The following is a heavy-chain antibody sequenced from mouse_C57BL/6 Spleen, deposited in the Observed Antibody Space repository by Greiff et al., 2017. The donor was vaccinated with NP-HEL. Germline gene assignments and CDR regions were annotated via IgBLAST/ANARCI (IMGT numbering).Heavy chain of an antibody. V-gene: IGHV1-64*01. Sequence: QVQLQQPGAELVKPGASVKLSCKASGYTFTSYWMHWVKQRPGQGLEWIGMIHPNSGSTNYNEKFKSKATLTVDKSSSTAYMQLSSLTSDDSAVYYCARDYYGSSYDYWGQGTTLTVSS. J-gene: IGHJ2*01. D-gene: IGHD1-1*01. CDR3: ARDYYGSSYDY. CDR1: GYTFTSYW. CDR2: IHPNSGST.